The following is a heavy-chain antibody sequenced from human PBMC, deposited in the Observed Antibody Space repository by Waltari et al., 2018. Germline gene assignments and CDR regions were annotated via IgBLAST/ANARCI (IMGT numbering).Heavy chain of an antibody. CDR2: ISSSSPAT. CDR3: ARGGMYAFDY. Sequence: EVQLLESGGGLVQPGGSLRLSCAASGFTFRTYTMTWVRQAPGKGPESGSYISSSSPATSYAGSAKGRITIARDNARNSLYQQMNGLRAGSTAVYNCARGGMYAFDYWGQGTLVTVSS. CDR1: GFTFRTYT. D-gene: IGHD3-16*01. V-gene: IGHV3-48*04. J-gene: IGHJ4*02.